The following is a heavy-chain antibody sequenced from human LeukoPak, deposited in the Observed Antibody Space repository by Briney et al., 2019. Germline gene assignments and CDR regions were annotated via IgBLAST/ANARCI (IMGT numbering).Heavy chain of an antibody. CDR2: ISYDGSDK. Sequence: PGRSLRLSCAAPRFTFSNYAMHWVRQAPGKGLEWVAVISYDGSDKFYADSVKGRFTVSRDNSNNTLYLQMNSLRLEDTAVYHCVREPYFDSSGEPWGQGTLVTVSS. CDR1: RFTFSNYA. D-gene: IGHD3-22*01. J-gene: IGHJ5*02. CDR3: VREPYFDSSGEP. V-gene: IGHV3-30*04.